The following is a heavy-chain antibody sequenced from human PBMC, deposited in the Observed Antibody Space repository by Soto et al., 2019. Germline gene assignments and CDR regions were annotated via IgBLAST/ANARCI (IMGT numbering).Heavy chain of an antibody. D-gene: IGHD6-13*01. CDR1: GYSFTSYW. J-gene: IGHJ2*01. Sequence: XESLTISRKGSGYSFTSYWIGSVRQMPGKGLEWMGIIYPGDSDTRYSPSFQGQVTISADKSISTAYLQWSSLKASDTAMYYCARLAAAAGTWYFDLWGRGTLVTVSS. CDR2: IYPGDSDT. V-gene: IGHV5-51*01. CDR3: ARLAAAAGTWYFDL.